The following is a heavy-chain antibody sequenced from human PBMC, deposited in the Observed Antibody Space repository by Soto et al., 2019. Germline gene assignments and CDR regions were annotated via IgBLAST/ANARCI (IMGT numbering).Heavy chain of an antibody. CDR3: ASSMGSSSSYYYGMDV. D-gene: IGHD6-6*01. CDR1: GYTFTGYY. CDR2: INTNSGGT. J-gene: IGHJ6*02. V-gene: IGHV1-2*04. Sequence: QVQLVQSGAEVKKPGASVKVSCKASGYTFTGYYMHWVRQAPGQGLERMGWINTNSGGTNYAQKFEGWVTMTRDTSISTAYMELSRLRSDDTAVYYCASSMGSSSSYYYGMDVWGQGTTVAVSS.